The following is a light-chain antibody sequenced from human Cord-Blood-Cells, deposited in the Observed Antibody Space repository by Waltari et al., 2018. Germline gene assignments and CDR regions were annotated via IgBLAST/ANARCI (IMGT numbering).Light chain of an antibody. CDR1: SSDVRCYNL. CDR3: CSYAGSVV. V-gene: IGLV2-23*01. Sequence: QSALTQPASVSGSPGQSITISCPGTSSDVRCYNLVSWYQQHPGKAPKLMIYEGSKRPSGVSNRFSGSKSGNTASLTISGLQAEDEADYYCCSYAGSVVFGGGTKLTVL. CDR2: EGS. J-gene: IGLJ2*01.